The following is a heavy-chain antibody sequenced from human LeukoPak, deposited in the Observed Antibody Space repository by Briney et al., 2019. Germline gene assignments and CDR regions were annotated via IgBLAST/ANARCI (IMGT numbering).Heavy chain of an antibody. CDR2: IYYSGST. V-gene: IGHV4-39*01. J-gene: IGHJ5*02. CDR1: GGSIGSSTYF. Sequence: SETLSLTCTVSGGSIGSSTYFWGWIRQPPGTGLEWIGSIYYSGSTYYNPSLKSRVTISVDTSKNQFSLKLSSVTAADTAVYYCATSKTLWFDPWGRGTLVTVSS. CDR3: ATSKTLWFDP.